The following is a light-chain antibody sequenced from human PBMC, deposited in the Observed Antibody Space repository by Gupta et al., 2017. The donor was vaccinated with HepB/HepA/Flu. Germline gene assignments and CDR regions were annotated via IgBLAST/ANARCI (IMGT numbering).Light chain of an antibody. CDR2: DVS. Sequence: QSALTQPASVSGPPGQSITNACTGTSSDVGGYNYVSWYQQHPVKAPKLMIYDVSNRPSGVSNRFSGSKSGNTASLTISGLQAEDEADYYCSSYTSSSTDVVFGGGTKLTVL. J-gene: IGLJ2*01. CDR3: SSYTSSSTDVV. V-gene: IGLV2-14*03. CDR1: SSDVGGYNY.